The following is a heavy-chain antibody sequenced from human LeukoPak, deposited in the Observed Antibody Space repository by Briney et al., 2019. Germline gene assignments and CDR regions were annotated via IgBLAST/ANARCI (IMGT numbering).Heavy chain of an antibody. V-gene: IGHV1-2*02. Sequence: RASVKVSCTASGYTFTGHFMHWVRQAPGQGLEWMGWIEPKSGGTHYGHKFQGRVTMTRDTSMSTAYMELSRLKADDTAVYYCAREMGVVPTAIPTVDSWGQGTLVTASS. J-gene: IGHJ4*02. CDR3: AREMGVVPTAIPTVDS. D-gene: IGHD2-2*02. CDR1: GYTFTGHF. CDR2: IEPKSGGT.